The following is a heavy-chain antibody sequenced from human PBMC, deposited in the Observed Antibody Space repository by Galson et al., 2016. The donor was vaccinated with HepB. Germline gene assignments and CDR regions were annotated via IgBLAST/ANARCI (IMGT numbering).Heavy chain of an antibody. CDR3: AKDRGTPGTTRGGDTPDY. J-gene: IGHJ4*02. CDR2: ISYDGSNK. CDR1: GFTFNPYG. V-gene: IGHV3-30*18. Sequence: SLRLSCAASGFTFNPYGIHWVRQAPGKGLEWVAVISYDGSNKLYADSVKGRFTVSRDNSKNTLYLQMSSLRPEDTAVYFCAKDRGTPGTTRGGDTPDYWGQETLVIVSS. D-gene: IGHD1-1*01.